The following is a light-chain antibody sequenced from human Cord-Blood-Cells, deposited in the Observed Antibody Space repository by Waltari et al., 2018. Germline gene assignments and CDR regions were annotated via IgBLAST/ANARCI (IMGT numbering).Light chain of an antibody. Sequence: NFMLTQPHSVSESPGKTVTISCTGSSGSIASNYVQWYQQRPGSAPTTVIYEDNQRPSGFPDRFSGSFDSSSNSASLTISGLKTEDDADYYCQSYDSSNVVFGGGTKLTVL. V-gene: IGLV6-57*02. CDR2: EDN. CDR1: SGSIASNY. CDR3: QSYDSSNVV. J-gene: IGLJ2*01.